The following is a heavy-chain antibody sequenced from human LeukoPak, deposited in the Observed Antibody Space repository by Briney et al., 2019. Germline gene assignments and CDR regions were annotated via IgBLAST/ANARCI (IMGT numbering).Heavy chain of an antibody. D-gene: IGHD4-17*01. V-gene: IGHV4-39*07. CDR2: IYYSGST. CDR3: ARARYGDQPAFDI. Sequence: PSETLSLTCTVSGGSISSSSYYWGWIRQPPGKGLEWIGSIYYSGSTYYNPSLKSRVTISVDTSKNQFSLKLSSVTAADTAVYYCARARYGDQPAFDIWGQGTMVTVSS. CDR1: GGSISSSSYY. J-gene: IGHJ3*02.